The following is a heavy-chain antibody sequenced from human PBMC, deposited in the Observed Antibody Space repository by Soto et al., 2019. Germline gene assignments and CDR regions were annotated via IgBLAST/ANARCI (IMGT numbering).Heavy chain of an antibody. CDR2: VHYSGST. J-gene: IGHJ5*02. D-gene: IGHD4-17*01. CDR1: GGSISSYY. V-gene: IGHV4-59*01. Sequence: QVQLQESGPGLVKPSETLSLTCTVSGGSISSYYWIWIRQPPGKGLEWIGYVHYSGSTNYNPSLKSRVTLSVDTSKNQFSLKLSSVTAADTAVYYCARRAGQGYGDYVGWFDPWGQGTLVTVSS. CDR3: ARRAGQGYGDYVGWFDP.